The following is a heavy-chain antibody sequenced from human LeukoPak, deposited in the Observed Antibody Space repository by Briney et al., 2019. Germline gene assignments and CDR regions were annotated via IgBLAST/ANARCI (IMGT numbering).Heavy chain of an antibody. CDR3: ARDTIFGVVTILHDAFDI. CDR2: IIPIFGTA. CDR1: GGTFSSYA. V-gene: IGHV1-69*13. J-gene: IGHJ3*02. D-gene: IGHD3-3*01. Sequence: GASVKVSCKASGGTFSSYAISWVRQAPGQGLEWMGGIIPIFGTANYAQKFQGRVTITADESKSTAYMELSSLRSEDTAVYYCARDTIFGVVTILHDAFDIWGQGTMVTVSS.